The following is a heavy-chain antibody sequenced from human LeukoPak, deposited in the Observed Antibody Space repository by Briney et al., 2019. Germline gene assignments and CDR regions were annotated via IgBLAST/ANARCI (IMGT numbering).Heavy chain of an antibody. CDR1: GGSIISGDYY. Sequence: PSETLSLTCTVSGGSIISGDYYWSWFRQPPGKGLEWIGYIYNSGSTYYNPSLKSRVTISVDTSKNQFSLKLSSVSAADTAVYYCARERDAGSFDYWGQGTLVTVSS. J-gene: IGHJ4*02. CDR2: IYNSGST. CDR3: ARERDAGSFDY. D-gene: IGHD6-13*01. V-gene: IGHV4-30-4*01.